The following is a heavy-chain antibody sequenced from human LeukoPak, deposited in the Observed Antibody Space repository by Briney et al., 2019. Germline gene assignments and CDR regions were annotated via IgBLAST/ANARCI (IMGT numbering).Heavy chain of an antibody. Sequence: PGGSLRLSCAASGFTFSDYNMNWVRQSPEKGLEWVSSITSGTTYIYYADSVRGRFTLSRDNAKNSLYLQMNSLRAEDTAVYYCATEYSSSSRYYYYMDVWGKGTTVTVSS. D-gene: IGHD6-6*01. J-gene: IGHJ6*03. V-gene: IGHV3-21*01. CDR1: GFTFSDYN. CDR3: ATEYSSSSRYYYYMDV. CDR2: ITSGTTYI.